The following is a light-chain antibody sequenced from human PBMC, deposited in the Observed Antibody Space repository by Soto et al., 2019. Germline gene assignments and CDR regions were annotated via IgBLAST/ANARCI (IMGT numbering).Light chain of an antibody. CDR2: GTA. CDR1: RSNIGANFD. Sequence: QSVLTQPPSVSGVPGQRVTISCTGSRSNIGANFDVHWYQQLPGTAPKLLLSGTANRPSGVPDRFSGSKSGSSASLAITGLQAEDEADYYCSSYAGSSNVFGTGTKLTVL. J-gene: IGLJ1*01. V-gene: IGLV1-40*01. CDR3: SSYAGSSNV.